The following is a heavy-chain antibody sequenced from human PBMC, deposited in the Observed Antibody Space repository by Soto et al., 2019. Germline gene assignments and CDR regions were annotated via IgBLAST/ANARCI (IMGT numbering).Heavy chain of an antibody. CDR3: ARVLGSYFDY. CDR2: IYHSGST. Sequence: LSLTCAVSGYSISSGYYWGWIRQPPGKGLEWIGSIYHSGSTYYNPSLKSRVTISVDTSKNQFSLKLSSVTAADTAVYYCARVLGSYFDYWGQGTLVTVSS. D-gene: IGHD3-10*01. J-gene: IGHJ4*02. V-gene: IGHV4-38-2*01. CDR1: GYSISSGYY.